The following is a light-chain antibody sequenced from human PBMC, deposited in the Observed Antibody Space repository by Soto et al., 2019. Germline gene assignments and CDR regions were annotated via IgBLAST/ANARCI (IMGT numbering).Light chain of an antibody. J-gene: IGKJ3*01. V-gene: IGKV1-9*01. CDR1: QGISNY. CDR3: QQLNNFPSFT. CDR2: GAV. Sequence: IQLTQSPSSLSASIGDRVTITCRASQGISNYLAWYQQKPGKAPKLLIYGAVTLQSGVPSRFSRSGSGTDFTLAMSRLQHDHLATYCCQQLNNFPSFTFGPGTKVHLK.